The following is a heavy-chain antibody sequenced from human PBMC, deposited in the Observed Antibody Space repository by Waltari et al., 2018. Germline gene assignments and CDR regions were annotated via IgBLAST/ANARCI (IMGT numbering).Heavy chain of an antibody. CDR2: IRYDGSNK. D-gene: IGHD6-19*01. J-gene: IGHJ3*02. CDR1: GFTFSSYG. V-gene: IGHV3-30*02. CDR3: AKEGGAVDAFDI. Sequence: QVQLVESGGGVVQPGGSLRLSCAASGFTFSSYGMHWVGQAPGKGLELVAFIRYDGSNKYYADSVKGRFTISRDNSKNTLYLQMNSLRAEDTAVYYCAKEGGAVDAFDIWGQGTMVTVSS.